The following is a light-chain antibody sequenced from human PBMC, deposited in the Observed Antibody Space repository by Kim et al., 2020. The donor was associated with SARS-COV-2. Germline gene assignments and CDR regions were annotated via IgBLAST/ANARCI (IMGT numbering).Light chain of an antibody. CDR2: GAS. CDR1: QGISNS. J-gene: IGKJ1*01. Sequence: ASVGDRVTITCQASQGISNSLAWYRQKPGKVPMLLIYGASTLRSGVPSRFRGSGSGTDFTLTISSLQPEDAATYYCQKYNNAPWTFGQGTKVDIK. V-gene: IGKV1-27*01. CDR3: QKYNNAPWT.